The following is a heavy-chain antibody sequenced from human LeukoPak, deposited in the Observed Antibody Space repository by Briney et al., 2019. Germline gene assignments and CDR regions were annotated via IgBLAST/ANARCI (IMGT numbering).Heavy chain of an antibody. D-gene: IGHD6-6*01. CDR2: IYYSGST. CDR1: GGSISSGGYY. J-gene: IGHJ4*02. V-gene: IGHV4-31*03. Sequence: SETLSLTCTVSGGSISSGGYYWSWIRQHPGKGLEWIGHIYYSGSTYYNPSLKSRVTISVDTSKNQFSLKLSSVTAADTAVYYCARASTYSSSFHYWGQGTLVTVSS. CDR3: ARASTYSSSFHY.